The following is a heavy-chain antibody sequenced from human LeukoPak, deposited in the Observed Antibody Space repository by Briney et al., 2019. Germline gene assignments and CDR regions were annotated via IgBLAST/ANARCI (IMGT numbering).Heavy chain of an antibody. D-gene: IGHD6-13*01. CDR2: INHSGST. Sequence: SETLSLICAVYGGSFSGYYWSWIRQPPGKGLEWIGEINHSGSTNYNPSLKSRVTISVDTSKNQFSLKLSSVTAADTAVYYCARGIAAAGTFFPTSYFDYWGQGTLVTVSS. J-gene: IGHJ4*02. CDR3: ARGIAAAGTFFPTSYFDY. CDR1: GGSFSGYY. V-gene: IGHV4-34*01.